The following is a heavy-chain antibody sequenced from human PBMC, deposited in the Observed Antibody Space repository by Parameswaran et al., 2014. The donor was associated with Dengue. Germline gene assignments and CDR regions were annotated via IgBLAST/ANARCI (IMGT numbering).Heavy chain of an antibody. V-gene: IGHV4-39*01. J-gene: IGHJ4*02. CDR3: ARHKRRHGLFDY. D-gene: IGHD5-24*01. Sequence: PGKGLEWIGSIYYSGSTYYNPSLKSRVTISVDTSKNQFSLKLSSVTAADTAVYYCARHKRRHGLFDYWGQGTLVTVSS. CDR2: IYYSGST.